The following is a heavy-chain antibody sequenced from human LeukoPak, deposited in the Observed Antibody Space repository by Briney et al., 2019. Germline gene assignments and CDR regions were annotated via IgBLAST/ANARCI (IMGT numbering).Heavy chain of an antibody. D-gene: IGHD2-15*01. Sequence: GGSLRLSCAASGFTFSSYWMTWVRQAPGKGLEWVANIKQDGTEKYYVDSVKGRLTISRDNAKNSLYLQMNSLRAEDTAVYYCARDHCSGGSCYSLDDAFDIWGQGTMVTVSS. J-gene: IGHJ3*02. CDR3: ARDHCSGGSCYSLDDAFDI. CDR1: GFTFSSYW. CDR2: IKQDGTEK. V-gene: IGHV3-7*01.